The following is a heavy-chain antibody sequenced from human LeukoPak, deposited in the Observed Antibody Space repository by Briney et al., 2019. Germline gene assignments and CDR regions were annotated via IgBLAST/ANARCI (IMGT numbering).Heavy chain of an antibody. J-gene: IGHJ4*02. Sequence: ASVKVSCKASGYTFTDYYMHWVRQAPGQGFEWMGWINPNDGDTNYAQKFQGRVTMTRDTSISTAHMEVSRLRSDDTAVYYCARANFLYCISSSTCLFDYWGQGTLVTVSS. D-gene: IGHD2-2*01. CDR1: GYTFTDYY. CDR2: INPNDGDT. V-gene: IGHV1-2*02. CDR3: ARANFLYCISSSTCLFDY.